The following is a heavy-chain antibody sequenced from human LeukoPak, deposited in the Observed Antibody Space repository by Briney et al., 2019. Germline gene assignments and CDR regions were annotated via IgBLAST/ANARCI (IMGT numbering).Heavy chain of an antibody. CDR2: INHSGST. CDR3: ARDRLRFVY. CDR1: GGSFSGYY. V-gene: IGHV4-34*01. J-gene: IGHJ4*02. Sequence: KPSETLSLTCAVYGGSFSGYYWSWIRQPPGKGLEWIGEINHSGSTNYNPSLKSRVTISVDTSKNQFSLKLSSVTAADTAVYYCARDRLRFVYWGQGTLVTVSS.